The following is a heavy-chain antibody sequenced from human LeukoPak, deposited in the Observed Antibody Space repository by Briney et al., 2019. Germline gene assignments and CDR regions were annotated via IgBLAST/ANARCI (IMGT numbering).Heavy chain of an antibody. CDR3: ATGYSSGWGPGY. CDR2: ISYDGSNK. J-gene: IGHJ4*02. CDR1: AFTFSSYA. Sequence: GGSLRLSCAASAFTFSSYAMHWVRQAPGKGLEWVAVISYDGSNKYYADSVKGRFTISRDNSKNTLYLQMNSLRAEDTAVYYCATGYSSGWGPGYWGQGTLVTVSS. D-gene: IGHD6-19*01. V-gene: IGHV3-30-3*01.